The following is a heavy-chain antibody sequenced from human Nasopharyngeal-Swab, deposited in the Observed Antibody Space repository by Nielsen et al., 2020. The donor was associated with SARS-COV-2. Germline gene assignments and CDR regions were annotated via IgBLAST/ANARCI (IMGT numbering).Heavy chain of an antibody. J-gene: IGHJ4*02. Sequence: GESLKISCAASGFTFSSYSMNWVRQAPGKGLEWVSSISSSSSYIYYADSVKGRFTISRDNAKNSLYLQMNSLRAEDTAVYYCARGPLWGADYWGQGTLVTVSS. CDR3: ARGPLWGADY. CDR1: GFTFSSYS. D-gene: IGHD1-26*01. V-gene: IGHV3-21*04. CDR2: ISSSSSYI.